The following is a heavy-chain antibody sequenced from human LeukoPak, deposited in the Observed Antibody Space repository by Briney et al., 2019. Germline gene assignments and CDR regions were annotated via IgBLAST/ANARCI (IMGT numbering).Heavy chain of an antibody. CDR3: ATAIEETATIDFDY. J-gene: IGHJ4*02. V-gene: IGHV1-24*01. Sequence: ASVKVSCKVSGYTLTELSMHWVRQAPGKGLEWMGGFDPEDGETIYAQKFQGRVTMTEDTSTDTAYMELSSLRSEDTAVYYCATAIEETATIDFDYWGQGTLVTVSS. D-gene: IGHD5-24*01. CDR1: GYTLTELS. CDR2: FDPEDGET.